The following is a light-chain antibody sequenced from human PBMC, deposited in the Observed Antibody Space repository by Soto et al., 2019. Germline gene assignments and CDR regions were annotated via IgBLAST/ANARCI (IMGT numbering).Light chain of an antibody. V-gene: IGKV1-5*01. CDR2: DAS. CDR3: QQYNSYLWT. CDR1: QSISSW. Sequence: DIQMTHSPSTLSASVVDRVTITCRASQSISSWLAWYQQKPGKAPKLLIYDASSLESGVPSRFSGSGSGTEFTLTISSLQPDDFATYYCQQYNSYLWTFGQGTKVDI. J-gene: IGKJ1*01.